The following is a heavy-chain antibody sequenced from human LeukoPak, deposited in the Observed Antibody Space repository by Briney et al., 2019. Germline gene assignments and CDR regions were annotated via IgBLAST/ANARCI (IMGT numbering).Heavy chain of an antibody. D-gene: IGHD5-18*01. J-gene: IGHJ3*02. CDR1: GFTFSSYA. CDR2: ISGSGGST. Sequence: GGSLRLSCAASGFTFSSYAMSWVRQAPGKGLEWVSAISGSGGSTYYADSVKGRFTISRDNSKNTLYLQMSSLRAEDTAVYYCAKDTASYGFNDAFDIWGQGTMVTVSS. CDR3: AKDTASYGFNDAFDI. V-gene: IGHV3-23*01.